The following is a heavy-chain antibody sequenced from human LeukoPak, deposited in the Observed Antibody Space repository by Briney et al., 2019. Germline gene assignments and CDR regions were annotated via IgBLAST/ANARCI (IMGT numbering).Heavy chain of an antibody. D-gene: IGHD3-22*01. CDR2: IYPGDSDT. CDR3: ARSYYYDSSGYYSDY. CDR1: GYSFTSYL. V-gene: IGHV5-51*01. J-gene: IGHJ4*02. Sequence: GEPLKISCKGSGYSFTSYLIGWVRQMPGKGLEWMGIIYPGDSDTRYSPSFQGQVTISADKSISTAYLQWSSLKASDTAMYYCARSYYYDSSGYYSDYWGQGTLVTVSS.